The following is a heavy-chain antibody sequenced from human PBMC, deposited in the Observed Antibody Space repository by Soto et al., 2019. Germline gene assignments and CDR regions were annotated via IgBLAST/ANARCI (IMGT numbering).Heavy chain of an antibody. CDR1: GFTFSSYA. CDR2: ISYDGSNK. D-gene: IGHD1-1*01. Sequence: QVQLVESGGGVVQPGRSLRLSCAASGFTFSSYAMHWVRQAPGKGLEWVAVISYDGSNKYYADSVKGRFTISRDNSKNTLYLQMNSLRAEDTAVYYCVRGLLEPRDYYYGMDVWGQGTTVTVSS. J-gene: IGHJ6*02. V-gene: IGHV3-30-3*01. CDR3: VRGLLEPRDYYYGMDV.